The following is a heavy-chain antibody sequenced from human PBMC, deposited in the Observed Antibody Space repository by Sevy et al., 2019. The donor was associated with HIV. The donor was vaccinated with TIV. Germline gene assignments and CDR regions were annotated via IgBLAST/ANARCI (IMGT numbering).Heavy chain of an antibody. V-gene: IGHV3-48*02. D-gene: IGHD3-22*01. CDR1: GFTFSVYT. Sequence: GGSLRLSCKVSGFTFSVYTMHWVRQAPGKGLEWVSSISRTTTTYYADSVRGRFTISRDNAKNSLYLEMNSLRDDDTAVYYCAREAYYYDSREENGFDPWGQGTLVTVSS. J-gene: IGHJ5*02. CDR3: AREAYYYDSREENGFDP. CDR2: ISRTTTT.